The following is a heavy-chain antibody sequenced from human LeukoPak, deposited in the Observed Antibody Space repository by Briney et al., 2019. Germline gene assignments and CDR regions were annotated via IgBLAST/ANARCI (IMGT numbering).Heavy chain of an antibody. J-gene: IGHJ4*02. CDR2: IRYDGSNK. Sequence: GGSLRLSCAASGFTFSSYGMHWVRQAPGKGLEWVAFIRYDGSNKYYADSVKGRFTISRDNSKNTLYLQMNSLRAEDTAVYYCAKTQGGWYYYFDYWGRGTLVTVSS. V-gene: IGHV3-30*02. D-gene: IGHD6-19*01. CDR1: GFTFSSYG. CDR3: AKTQGGWYYYFDY.